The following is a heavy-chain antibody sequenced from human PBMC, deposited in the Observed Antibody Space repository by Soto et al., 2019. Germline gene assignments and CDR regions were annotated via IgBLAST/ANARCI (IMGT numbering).Heavy chain of an antibody. J-gene: IGHJ6*03. CDR1: GFTVSSNY. CDR2: IYSGGST. V-gene: IGHV3-53*04. D-gene: IGHD6-6*01. Sequence: GGSLRLSCAASGFTVSSNYMSWVRQAPGKGLEWVSVIYSGGSTYYADSVKGRFTISRHNSKNTLYLQMNSLRAEDTAVYYCARGQDRPGYYYYYMDVWGKGTTVTVSS. CDR3: ARGQDRPGYYYYYMDV.